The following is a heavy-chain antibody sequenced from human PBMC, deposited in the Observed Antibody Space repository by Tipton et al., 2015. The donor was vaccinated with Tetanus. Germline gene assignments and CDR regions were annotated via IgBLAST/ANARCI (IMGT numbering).Heavy chain of an antibody. D-gene: IGHD1-26*01. J-gene: IGHJ4*01. CDR2: IYYYTMRP. CDR3: ARGLPREPFHFDY. CDR1: GAPINAGGYL. Sequence: TLSLTCTVSGAPINAGGYLWTWVRQHPGKGLEWIGNIYYYTMRPSNIPSLDGRVSIAVDTSKNQFSLTLTSVTAADTAVYYCARGLPREPFHFDYWGQGKLVTVSS. V-gene: IGHV4-31*03.